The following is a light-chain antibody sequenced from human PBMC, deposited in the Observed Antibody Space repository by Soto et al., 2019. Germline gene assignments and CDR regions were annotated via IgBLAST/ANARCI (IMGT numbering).Light chain of an antibody. J-gene: IGLJ3*02. CDR1: WSNIGDNT. CDR3: QSYDSRNWV. CDR2: NNN. V-gene: IGLV1-44*01. Sequence: QSVLTQPPSASGTPGQRVTISCSGSWSNIGDNTVDWYQQLPGTAPKLLIYNNNQRPSGVPDRFSGSKSGTSASLAISGLQSEDEADYYCQSYDSRNWVFGGGTKLTVL.